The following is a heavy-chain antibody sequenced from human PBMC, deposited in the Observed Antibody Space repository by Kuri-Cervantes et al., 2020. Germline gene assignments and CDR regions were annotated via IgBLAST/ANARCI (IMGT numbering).Heavy chain of an antibody. J-gene: IGHJ4*02. CDR3: TPSPGPLWS. Sequence: GGSLRLSCAASGFTFSDHYMDWVRQAPGKGLEWVGRTRNKANSYTTEYAASVKGRFTISRDDSKNSLYLQMSSLKTEDTAVYYCTPSPGPLWSWGQGTLVTVSS. CDR2: TRNKANSYTT. D-gene: IGHD3-10*01. V-gene: IGHV3-72*01. CDR1: GFTFSDHY.